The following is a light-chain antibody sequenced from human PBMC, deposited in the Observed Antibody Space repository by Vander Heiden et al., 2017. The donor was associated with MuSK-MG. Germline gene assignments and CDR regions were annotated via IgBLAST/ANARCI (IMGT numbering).Light chain of an antibody. CDR3: HQYNNYPWT. V-gene: IGKV1-5*03. CDR1: QSISSY. Sequence: DIQMTQSLPTLSASVGDEVTITCRASQSISSYLAWYQQKPGKAPKALIYGASSLESGVPSRFSGSGSGTEFTLTISSLQPDDFATYYCHQYNNYPWTFGQGTKVEIK. CDR2: GAS. J-gene: IGKJ1*01.